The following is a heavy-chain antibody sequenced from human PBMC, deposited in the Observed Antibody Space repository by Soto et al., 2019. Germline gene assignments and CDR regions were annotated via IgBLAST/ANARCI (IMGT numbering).Heavy chain of an antibody. D-gene: IGHD1-26*01. CDR3: AKPLRGGYSLWYLDL. CDR2: ISGSGGRT. V-gene: IGHV3-23*01. J-gene: IGHJ2*01. CDR1: GFTFSSYA. Sequence: GGSLRLSCAASGFTFSSYAMSWVRQAPGKGLEWVSAISGSGGRTYYADSVKGRFTISRDNSKNTLYLQMNSLRAEDTAVYYCAKPLRGGYSLWYLDLWGRGILVTVSS.